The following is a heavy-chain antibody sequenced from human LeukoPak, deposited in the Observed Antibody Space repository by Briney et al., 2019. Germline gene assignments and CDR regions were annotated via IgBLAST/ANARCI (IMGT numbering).Heavy chain of an antibody. CDR1: GFTFSTSG. D-gene: IGHD1-26*01. V-gene: IGHV3-30*02. J-gene: IGHJ6*03. CDR3: ARGQRAHVEWYYYMDV. Sequence: GGSLRLSCAASGFTFSTSGMHWVRQAPGKGLEWVAFIPYDGTYKYYADSVRGRFTISRDNSKNTLYLQMDGLRAEDTAVYYCARGQRAHVEWYYYMDVWGKGTTVTVSS. CDR2: IPYDGTYK.